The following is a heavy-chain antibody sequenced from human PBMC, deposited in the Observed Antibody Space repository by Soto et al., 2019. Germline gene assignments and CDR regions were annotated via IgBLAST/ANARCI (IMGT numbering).Heavy chain of an antibody. V-gene: IGHV3-48*03. CDR2: ISSSGSTI. Sequence: PGGSLRLSCAASGFTFSSYEMNWVCQAPGKGLEWVSYISSSGSTIYYPDSLKGRFTISRDNAKNSLYLQMNSLRAEDTAVYYCARVMQNQLLYFDYWGKGTLVTVSS. CDR3: ARVMQNQLLYFDY. J-gene: IGHJ4*02. D-gene: IGHD2-2*01. CDR1: GFTFSSYE.